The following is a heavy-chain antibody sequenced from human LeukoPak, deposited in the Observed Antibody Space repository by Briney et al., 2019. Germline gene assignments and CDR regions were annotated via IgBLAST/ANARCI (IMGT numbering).Heavy chain of an antibody. J-gene: IGHJ3*02. D-gene: IGHD1-26*01. CDR3: ARSDGRTDAFDI. CDR1: GGTFSSYA. CDR2: INPSGGST. Sequence: ASVKVSCKASGGTFSSYAISWVRQAPGQGLEWMGIINPSGGSTSYAQKFQGRVTMTRDTSTSTVYMELSSLRSEDTAVYYCARSDGRTDAFDIWGQGTMVTVSS. V-gene: IGHV1-46*01.